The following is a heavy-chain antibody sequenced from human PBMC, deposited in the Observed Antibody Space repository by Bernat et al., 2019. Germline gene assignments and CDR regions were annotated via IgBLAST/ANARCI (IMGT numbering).Heavy chain of an antibody. J-gene: IGHJ3*02. CDR1: AFTFDDFA. Sequence: EVQLVESGGGLVQPGGSLRLSCSASAFTFDDFAFHWVPQAPGTGLQYVSGISSSGDNSSYADSVKGRFTISRDNSRNTLYLEMSSLRTEDTAVYFCVKDEYNLGHDAFDIWGRGTMVTVSS. CDR3: VKDEYNLGHDAFDI. D-gene: IGHD2/OR15-2a*01. V-gene: IGHV3-64D*06. CDR2: ISSSGDNS.